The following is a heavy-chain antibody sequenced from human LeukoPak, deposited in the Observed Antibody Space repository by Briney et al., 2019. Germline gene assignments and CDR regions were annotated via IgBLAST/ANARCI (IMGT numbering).Heavy chain of an antibody. CDR2: IEEDGSEK. V-gene: IGHV3-7*01. CDR1: GSTFSSYW. J-gene: IGHJ4*02. CDR3: ARDLLSSSPY. Sequence: GGSLRLSCAASGSTFSSYWMSWVRQAPGKGLEWVAHIEEDGSEKYYVDSVRGRFTISRDNAKNSLFLQMNSLRAEDTAVYYCARDLLSSSPYWGQGTLVTVSS. D-gene: IGHD6-13*01.